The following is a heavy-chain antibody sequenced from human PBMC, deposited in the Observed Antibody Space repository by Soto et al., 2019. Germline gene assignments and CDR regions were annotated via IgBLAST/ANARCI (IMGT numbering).Heavy chain of an antibody. Sequence: EVQLVESGGGLVQPGGSLRLSCAASGFTFSSYWMSWVRQAPGKGLEWVANIKQDGREKYYVDSVKGRFTISRDNAKKSLYLQTNRLRAGDTAVYYCVGSSYYCYGMDVWGPGTTGTVSS. J-gene: IGHJ6*02. V-gene: IGHV3-7*01. CDR2: IKQDGREK. D-gene: IGHD6-6*01. CDR1: GFTFSSYW. CDR3: VGSSYYCYGMDV.